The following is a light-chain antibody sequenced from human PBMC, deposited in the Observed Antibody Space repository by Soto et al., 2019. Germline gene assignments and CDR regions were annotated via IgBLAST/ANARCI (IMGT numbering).Light chain of an antibody. J-gene: IGKJ1*01. CDR2: GAS. CDR1: QSISSN. V-gene: IGKV3-15*01. Sequence: EVVMTQSPATLSVSPGERVTLSCRASQSISSNLAWYQLKAGQTPRLLVYGASTRATGFPGKFSGSGSGTECTLTISDLHAEDFAVYCCQQYNDWPPTFGQGTKVEIK. CDR3: QQYNDWPPT.